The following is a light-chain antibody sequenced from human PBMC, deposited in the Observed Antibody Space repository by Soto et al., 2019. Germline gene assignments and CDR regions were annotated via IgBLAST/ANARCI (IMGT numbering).Light chain of an antibody. CDR2: WTS. CDR1: QTLLDSSNNKAS. CDR3: QQYFNSPRT. Sequence: DIVMTQSPDSLAVSLGERATINCKSSQTLLDSSNNKASLSWYQQKPGPPPKLLISWTSTREFGVPDRFSGSGSGTDFTLTISSLQAEDVAVYYCQQYFNSPRTFGHGTKVEIK. J-gene: IGKJ1*01. V-gene: IGKV4-1*01.